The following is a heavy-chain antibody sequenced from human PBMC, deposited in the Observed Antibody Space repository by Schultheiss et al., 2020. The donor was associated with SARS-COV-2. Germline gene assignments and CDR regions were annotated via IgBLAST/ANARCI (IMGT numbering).Heavy chain of an antibody. V-gene: IGHV1-18*01. D-gene: IGHD3-3*01. CDR1: GYTFTSYG. CDR3: ARGGEFPGYDFWSGSGDGFDY. CDR2: ISAYNGNT. Sequence: ASVKVSCKASGYTFTSYGISWVRQAPGQGLEWMGWISAYNGNTNYAQKLQGRVTMTRDTSISTAYMELSRLRSEDTAVYYCARGGEFPGYDFWSGSGDGFDYWGQGTLVTVSS. J-gene: IGHJ4*02.